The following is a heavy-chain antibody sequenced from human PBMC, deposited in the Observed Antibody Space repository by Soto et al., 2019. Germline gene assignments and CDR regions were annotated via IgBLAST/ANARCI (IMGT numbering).Heavy chain of an antibody. CDR2: ITSDGDST. CDR1: GFTFSNYA. CDR3: VKGDQLLRYYFEF. Sequence: GGSLRLSCSVSGFTFSNYAMHWVRQAPGKGLEYVSGITSDGDSTWHADSVKDRFTISRDNSKNMLFLQMSSLRVEDTAIYFCVKGDQLLRYYFEFWGPGTLVTVSS. J-gene: IGHJ4*01. V-gene: IGHV3-64D*06. D-gene: IGHD2-15*01.